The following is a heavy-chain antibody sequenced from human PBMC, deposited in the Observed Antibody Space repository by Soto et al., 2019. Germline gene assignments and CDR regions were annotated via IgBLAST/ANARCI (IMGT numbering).Heavy chain of an antibody. J-gene: IGHJ4*02. CDR3: ARVPRYCSGGSCYSGSFDY. D-gene: IGHD2-15*01. CDR2: INHSAST. CDR1: GGSFSGYY. V-gene: IGHV4-34*01. Sequence: QVQLQQWGAGLLKPSETLSLTCAVYGGSFSGYYWSWISQPPGKGLEWIGEINHSASTNYNPSLKSRVTISVNTSKNQFSLKLSSVAAAHTAVYYCARVPRYCSGGSCYSGSFDYWGQGTLVTVSS.